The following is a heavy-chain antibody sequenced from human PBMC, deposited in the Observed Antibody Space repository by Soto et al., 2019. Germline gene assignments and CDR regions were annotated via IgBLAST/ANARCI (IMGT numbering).Heavy chain of an antibody. J-gene: IGHJ5*02. CDR1: GFTFSTND. V-gene: IGHV1-8*01. CDR2: MNANVDAT. Sequence: ASVNVSFKASGFTFSTNDINWVRQAPGQGLQLMGWMNANVDATDSPQEFKGRVTMTWXXXXXXTXIXLXXXXSDXTAVYYCAREVVDGSSLWLDPWGQGTLVTVPQ. CDR3: AREVVDGSSLWLDP. D-gene: IGHD3-10*01.